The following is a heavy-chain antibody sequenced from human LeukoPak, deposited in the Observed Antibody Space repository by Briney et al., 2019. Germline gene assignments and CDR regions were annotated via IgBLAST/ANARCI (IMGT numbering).Heavy chain of an antibody. D-gene: IGHD1-20*01. CDR3: ARLITGSLNTFYAFDI. Sequence: SQTLSLTCAISGDSVSSNSAAWNWIRQSPSSGLEWLGRTYYRSKWYNDYAVSVKSRITINPDTSKNQFSLQLNSVTPEDTAVYYCARLITGSLNTFYAFDIWGQGTMVTVSS. CDR2: TYYRSKWYN. J-gene: IGHJ3*02. CDR1: GDSVSSNSAA. V-gene: IGHV6-1*01.